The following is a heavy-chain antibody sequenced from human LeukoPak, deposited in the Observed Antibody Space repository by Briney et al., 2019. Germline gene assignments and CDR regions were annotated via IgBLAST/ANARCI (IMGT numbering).Heavy chain of an antibody. V-gene: IGHV4-31*03. J-gene: IGHJ5*02. CDR2: IYYSGSS. D-gene: IGHD3-10*01. CDR1: GGYIISGGYY. CDR3: ARQHGKYGSGAKYWFDP. Sequence: SQTLSLTCTVSGGYIISGGYYWSWIRQHPGKGLEWIGYIYYSGSSYYNPSLKGRVAISVDTSKNQFSLKLSSVTAADTAVYYCARQHGKYGSGAKYWFDPWGQGTLVTVSS.